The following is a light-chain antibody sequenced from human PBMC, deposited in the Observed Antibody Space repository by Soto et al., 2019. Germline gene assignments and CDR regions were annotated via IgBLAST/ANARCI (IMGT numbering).Light chain of an antibody. CDR3: QEYNNQCT. CDR2: TAS. Sequence: IQMTQSPSSLSASVGDRVTITCRASQTVSRWLALYQQKPGKAPRLLIYTASSLESGLPGMFSGSGSGTEFTLIISSLHPDDFADYYSQEYNNQCTFGQGTRLDIK. CDR1: QTVSRW. J-gene: IGKJ5*01. V-gene: IGKV1-5*01.